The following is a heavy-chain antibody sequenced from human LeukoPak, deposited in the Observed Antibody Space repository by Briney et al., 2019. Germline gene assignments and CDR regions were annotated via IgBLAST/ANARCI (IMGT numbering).Heavy chain of an antibody. J-gene: IGHJ5*02. CDR3: AKQSVLLWFGPFDP. CDR2: ISWNSGSI. CDR1: GFTISSYW. V-gene: IGHV3-9*01. Sequence: PGGSLRLSCAASGFTISSYWMNWVRQAPGKGLEWVSGISWNSGSIGYADSVKGRFTISRDNAKNSLYLQMNSLRAEDTALYYCAKQSVLLWFGPFDPWGQGTLVTVSS. D-gene: IGHD3-10*01.